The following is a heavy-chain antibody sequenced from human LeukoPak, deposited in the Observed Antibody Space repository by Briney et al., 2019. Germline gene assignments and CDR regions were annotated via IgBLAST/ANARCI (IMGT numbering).Heavy chain of an antibody. J-gene: IGHJ4*02. D-gene: IGHD6-19*01. V-gene: IGHV4-59*08. CDR3: ARAVSGRFDY. Sequence: SETLSLTCTVSGGSISNYYWNWIRQPPGKGLEWIGYIYYSGTTNYNPSVKSRATISIDTSKNQFSLKLSSVTAADTAIYYCARAVSGRFDYWGQGTLVTVSS. CDR2: IYYSGTT. CDR1: GGSISNYY.